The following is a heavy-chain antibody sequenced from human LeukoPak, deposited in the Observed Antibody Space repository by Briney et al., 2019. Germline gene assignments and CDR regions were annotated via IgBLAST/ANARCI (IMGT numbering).Heavy chain of an antibody. Sequence: SETLSLTCAVYGGSFSGYYWSWIRQPPGKGLEWIGEINHSGSTNYNPSLKSRVTISVDTSKNQFSLKLYSVTAADTAVYYCARGERNYGSSWGQGTLVTVSS. CDR3: ARGERNYGSS. CDR2: INHSGST. D-gene: IGHD3-10*01. V-gene: IGHV4-34*01. J-gene: IGHJ5*02. CDR1: GGSFSGYY.